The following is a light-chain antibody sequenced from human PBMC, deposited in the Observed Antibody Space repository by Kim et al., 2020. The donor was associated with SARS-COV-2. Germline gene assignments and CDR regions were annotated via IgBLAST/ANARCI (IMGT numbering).Light chain of an antibody. J-gene: IGLJ1*01. CDR2: DAT. CDR3: CSYAGSYTYV. V-gene: IGLV2-11*01. CDR1: SGDVGRSNY. Sequence: QSALTQPRSVSGSPGQSVTISCTGTSGDVGRSNYVSWYQHHPGQAPKVMIYDATKRPSGVPARFSGSKSGNTASLTISGLQAEDEADYYCCSYAGSYTYVFGTGTKVTVL.